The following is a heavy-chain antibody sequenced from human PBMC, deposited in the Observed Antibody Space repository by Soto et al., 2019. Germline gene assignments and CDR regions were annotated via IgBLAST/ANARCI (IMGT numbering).Heavy chain of an antibody. J-gene: IGHJ5*02. D-gene: IGHD6-13*01. CDR3: ARDPLAAAGTGGWFDP. CDR2: IYYSGST. V-gene: IGHV4-59*01. CDR1: GGSISSYY. Sequence: PSETLSLTCTVSGGSISSYYWSWIRQPPGKGLEWIGYIYYSGSTNYNPSLKSRVTISVDTSKNQFSLKLSSVTAADTAVYYCARDPLAAAGTGGWFDPWGQGTLVTVSS.